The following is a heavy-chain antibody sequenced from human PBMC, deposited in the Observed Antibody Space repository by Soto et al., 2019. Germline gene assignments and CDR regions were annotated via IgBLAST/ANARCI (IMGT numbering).Heavy chain of an antibody. D-gene: IGHD3-3*01. CDR1: GGTFSSYA. CDR2: IIPIFGTA. Sequence: SVKVSCKASGGTFSSYAISWVRQAPGQGLEWMGGIIPIFGTANYAQKFQGRVTITADKSTSTAYMELSSLRSEDTAVYYCGAGGFWSGYYSYGMGVWGQGTTVTVSS. J-gene: IGHJ6*02. V-gene: IGHV1-69*06. CDR3: GAGGFWSGYYSYGMGV.